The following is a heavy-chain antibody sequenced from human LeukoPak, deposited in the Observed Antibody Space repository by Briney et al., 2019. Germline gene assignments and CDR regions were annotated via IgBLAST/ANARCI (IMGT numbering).Heavy chain of an antibody. D-gene: IGHD3-22*01. J-gene: IGHJ4*02. CDR2: IIPIFGTA. Sequence: SVKVSCKASGGTFSSYAISWVRQAPGQGLEWMGGIIPIFGTANYAQKFQGRVTITADESTSTAYMELSSLRSEDTAVYYCATGVMDYYDSSGHYHYFDYWGQGTLVTVSS. CDR3: ATGVMDYYDSSGHYHYFDY. V-gene: IGHV1-69*13. CDR1: GGTFSSYA.